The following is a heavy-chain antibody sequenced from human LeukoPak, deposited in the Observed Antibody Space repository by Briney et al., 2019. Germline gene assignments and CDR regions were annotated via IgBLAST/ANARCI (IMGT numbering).Heavy chain of an antibody. Sequence: SQTLSLTCTVCGGSISSVSYYWRWIRQPAGGGVECIGHSYTSGSPHYNPSLQSRDTLSVDTAKNQFSLKLSSVDAAVAAFSCCASHVEYDIVTAYNKGYYFDYWGQGTLVTVSS. CDR3: ASHVEYDIVTAYNKGYYFDY. CDR1: GGSISSVSYY. D-gene: IGHD3-9*01. CDR2: SYTSGSP. J-gene: IGHJ4*02. V-gene: IGHV4-61*09.